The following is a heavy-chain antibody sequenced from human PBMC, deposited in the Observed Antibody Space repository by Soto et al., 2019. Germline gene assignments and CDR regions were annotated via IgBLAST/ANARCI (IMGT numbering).Heavy chain of an antibody. Sequence: GGSLRLSCAASGFTFSSLGMHWVRQAPGKGLEWVAVISYDGSNKYYADSVKGRFTISRDNSKNTLYLQMNSLRAEDTAVYYCAKAIAGYPNSWYGFDYWGQGALVTVSS. D-gene: IGHD6-13*01. CDR3: AKAIAGYPNSWYGFDY. CDR1: GFTFSSLG. J-gene: IGHJ4*02. CDR2: ISYDGSNK. V-gene: IGHV3-30*18.